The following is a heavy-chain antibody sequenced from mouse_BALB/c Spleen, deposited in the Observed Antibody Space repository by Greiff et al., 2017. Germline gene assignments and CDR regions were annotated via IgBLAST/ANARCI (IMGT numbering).Heavy chain of an antibody. V-gene: IGHV1S135*01. CDR3: ARGFQSFAY. Sequence: EVQLQQSGPELMKPGASVKISCKASGYSFTSYYMHWVKQSHGKSLEWIGYIDPFNGGTSYNQKFKGKATLTVDKSSSTAYMHLSSLTSEDSAVYYCARGFQSFAYWGQGTLVTVSA. CDR1: GYSFTSYY. CDR2: IDPFNGGT. J-gene: IGHJ3*01.